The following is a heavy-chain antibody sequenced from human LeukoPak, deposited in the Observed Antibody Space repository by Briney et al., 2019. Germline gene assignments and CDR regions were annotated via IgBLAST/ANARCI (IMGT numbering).Heavy chain of an antibody. V-gene: IGHV4-38-2*01. CDR1: GYSLSSGYY. J-gene: IGHJ4*02. CDR2: IYHRGST. Sequence: SETLSLTCAVSGYSLSSGYYWGWLRQPPGKGLEWIGSIYHRGSTYYNPSLKSRVTISVDTSKNQFSLKLSSVTAADTAVYYCARFSYCSGGSCHVDYWGQGTLVTVSS. D-gene: IGHD2-15*01. CDR3: ARFSYCSGGSCHVDY.